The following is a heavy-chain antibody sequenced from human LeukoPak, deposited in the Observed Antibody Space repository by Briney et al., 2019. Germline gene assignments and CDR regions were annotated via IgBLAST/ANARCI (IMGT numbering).Heavy chain of an antibody. J-gene: IGHJ4*02. CDR2: VYSDGST. Sequence: GGSLRLSCAASGFTVRTYHMSWVRLAPGKGLEWVSVVYSDGSTYYADSVKGRFTISRDNSKNTLYLQMNSLRAEDTAVYYCASGWSLVTAMTYWDQGTLVTVSS. CDR3: ASGWSLVTAMTY. D-gene: IGHD2-21*02. CDR1: GFTVRTYH. V-gene: IGHV3-53*01.